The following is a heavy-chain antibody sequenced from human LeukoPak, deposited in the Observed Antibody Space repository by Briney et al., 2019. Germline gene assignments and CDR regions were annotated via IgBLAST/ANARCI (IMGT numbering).Heavy chain of an antibody. Sequence: PGGSLRLSCAASGFTFSSYWMSWVRQAPGKGLGWVANIKQDGSEKYYVDSVKGRFTISRDNAKNSLYLQMNSLRAEDTAVYYCARGGSRSAQQLVDYWGQGTLVTVSS. J-gene: IGHJ4*02. CDR2: IKQDGSEK. D-gene: IGHD6-13*01. V-gene: IGHV3-7*01. CDR3: ARGGSRSAQQLVDY. CDR1: GFTFSSYW.